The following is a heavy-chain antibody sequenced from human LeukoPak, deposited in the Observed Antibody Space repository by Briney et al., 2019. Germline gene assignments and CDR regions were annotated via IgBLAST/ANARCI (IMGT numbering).Heavy chain of an antibody. CDR3: ARGGRLILGVVRGVMRRDWFDP. CDR2: IYYSGST. CDR1: GGSISSSSYY. J-gene: IGHJ5*02. D-gene: IGHD3-10*01. V-gene: IGHV4-39*07. Sequence: SETLSLTCTVSGGSISSSSYYWGWIRQPPGKGLEWIGSIYYSGSTYYNPSLKSRVTISVDTSKNQFSLKLSSVTAADTAVYYCARGGRLILGVVRGVMRRDWFDPWGQGTLVTVSS.